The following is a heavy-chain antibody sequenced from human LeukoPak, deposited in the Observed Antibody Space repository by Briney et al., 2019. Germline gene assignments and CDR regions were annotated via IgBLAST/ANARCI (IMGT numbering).Heavy chain of an antibody. V-gene: IGHV4-4*02. D-gene: IGHD4-23*01. J-gene: IGHJ4*02. CDR1: GGSITSSHW. CDR3: ATYFYGGDYASYYFDY. CDR2: IYHGGTT. Sequence: PSETLSLTCAASGGSITSSHWWSWARQPPGKGLEWIGEIYHGGTTNYNPSLKSRVTMSVDESKNQFSLKLSSVTAADTAVYYCATYFYGGDYASYYFDYWGQGTLVTVSS.